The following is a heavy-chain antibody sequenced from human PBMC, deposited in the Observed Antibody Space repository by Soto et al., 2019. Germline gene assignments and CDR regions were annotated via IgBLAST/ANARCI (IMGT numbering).Heavy chain of an antibody. CDR1: GYTFTSYD. V-gene: IGHV1-8*01. CDR3: ARGSELGYCSGGSCPHYYYYYGMDV. Sequence: ASVKVSCKASGYTFTSYDINWVRQATGQGLEWMGWMNPNSGNTGYAQKFQGRVTMTRNTSISTAYMELSSLRSEDTAVYYCARGSELGYCSGGSCPHYYYYYGMDVWGQGTTVTVS. D-gene: IGHD2-15*01. J-gene: IGHJ6*02. CDR2: MNPNSGNT.